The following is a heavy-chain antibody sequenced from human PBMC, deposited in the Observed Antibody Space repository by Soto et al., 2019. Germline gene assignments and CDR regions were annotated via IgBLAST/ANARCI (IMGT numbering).Heavy chain of an antibody. CDR2: IYYSGST. J-gene: IGHJ6*02. Sequence: SETLSLTCTVSGGSISSYYWSWIRQPPGKGLEWIGYIYYSGSTNYNPSLKSRVTISVDTSKNQFSLKLSSVTAADTAVYYCARDRTGYSYCYRNYYYGMDVWGQGTTVTVSS. CDR3: ARDRTGYSYCYRNYYYGMDV. V-gene: IGHV4-59*01. CDR1: GGSISSYY. D-gene: IGHD5-18*01.